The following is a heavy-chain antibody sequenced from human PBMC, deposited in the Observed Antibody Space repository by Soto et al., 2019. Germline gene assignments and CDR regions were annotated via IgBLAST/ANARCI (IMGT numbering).Heavy chain of an antibody. CDR1: GFTFDDYA. CDR3: AKAAMAYYYYYYMDV. D-gene: IGHD5-18*01. CDR2: ISWNSGSI. J-gene: IGHJ6*03. V-gene: IGHV3-9*01. Sequence: QPGGSLRLSCAASGFTFDDYAMHWVRQAPGKGLEWVSGISWNSGSIGYADSVKGRFTISRDNAKNSLYLQMNSLRAEDTALYYCAKAAMAYYYYYYMDVWGKGTTVTVSS.